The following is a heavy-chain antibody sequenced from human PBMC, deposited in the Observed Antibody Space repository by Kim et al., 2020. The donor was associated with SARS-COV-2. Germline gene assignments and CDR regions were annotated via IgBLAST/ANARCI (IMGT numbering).Heavy chain of an antibody. J-gene: IGHJ4*02. CDR1: GFTFDDYA. D-gene: IGHD6-13*01. Sequence: GGSLRLSCAASGFTFDDYAMHWVRQAPGKGLEWVSGISWNSGSIGYADSVKGRFTISRDNAKNSLYLQMNSLRAEDTALYYCAKDAGHSSSTAFDYWGQGTLVTVSS. CDR3: AKDAGHSSSTAFDY. V-gene: IGHV3-9*01. CDR2: ISWNSGSI.